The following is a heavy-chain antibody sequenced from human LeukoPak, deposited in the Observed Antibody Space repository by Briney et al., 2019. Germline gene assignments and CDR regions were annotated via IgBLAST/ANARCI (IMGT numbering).Heavy chain of an antibody. J-gene: IGHJ5*02. Sequence: GATVKDSCMASGYTFTDYFIHWVRQPPGQGLEWMGWLNPHSGVTKYAQKFQGRVTMTRDTSISTAYLDLSGLKSDDTAVYFCARELIEDQNWFDPWGQGTLVTVSS. V-gene: IGHV1-2*02. CDR1: GYTFTDYF. CDR2: LNPHSGVT. D-gene: IGHD2/OR15-2a*01. CDR3: ARELIEDQNWFDP.